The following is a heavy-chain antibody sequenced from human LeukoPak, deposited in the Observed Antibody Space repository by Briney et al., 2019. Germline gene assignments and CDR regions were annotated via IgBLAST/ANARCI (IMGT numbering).Heavy chain of an antibody. Sequence: SVKVSCKASGGTCSSYAISWVRQAPGQGLEWMGGIIPIFGTANYAQKFQGRVTITADESTSTAYMELSSLRSEDTAVYYCAGGDYGDYNNLDYWGQGTLVTVSS. J-gene: IGHJ4*02. CDR3: AGGDYGDYNNLDY. V-gene: IGHV1-69*13. D-gene: IGHD4-17*01. CDR1: GGTCSSYA. CDR2: IIPIFGTA.